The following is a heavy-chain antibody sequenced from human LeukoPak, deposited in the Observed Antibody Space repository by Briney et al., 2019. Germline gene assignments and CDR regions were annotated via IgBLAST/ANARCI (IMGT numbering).Heavy chain of an antibody. V-gene: IGHV3-30*18. Sequence: GRSLRLSCAASGFTFSSFAMHWVRQAPGKGLEWVAVISYDGSNKYYADSVKGRFTSSRDNSKNTLYLQMNSLRAEATAVYYCAKSNGQWLANNWFDPWGQGTLVTVSS. J-gene: IGHJ5*02. CDR1: GFTFSSFA. CDR3: AKSNGQWLANNWFDP. D-gene: IGHD6-19*01. CDR2: ISYDGSNK.